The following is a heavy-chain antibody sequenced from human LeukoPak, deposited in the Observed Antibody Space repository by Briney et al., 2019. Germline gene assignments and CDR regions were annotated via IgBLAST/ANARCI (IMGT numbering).Heavy chain of an antibody. D-gene: IGHD2-2*01. CDR3: ARDHRSSSTYYYYGMDV. V-gene: IGHV1-18*01. CDR2: ISGYNGNT. CDR1: GYTFTSYG. Sequence: ASVKVSCTASGYTFTSYGISWVRQAPGQGLEWMGWISGYNGNTNYAQKIQGRVTMTTDTSTSTAYMELRSLRSDDTAVYYCARDHRSSSTYYYYGMDVWGQGTTVTVSS. J-gene: IGHJ6*02.